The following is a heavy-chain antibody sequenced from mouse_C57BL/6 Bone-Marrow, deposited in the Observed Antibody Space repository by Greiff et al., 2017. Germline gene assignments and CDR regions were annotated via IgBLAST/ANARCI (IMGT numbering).Heavy chain of an antibody. D-gene: IGHD3-2*02. J-gene: IGHJ4*01. V-gene: IGHV5-4*01. CDR3: ARDPAQAPYYAMDY. CDR2: ISDGGSYT. CDR1: GFTFSSYA. Sequence: EVKLMESGGGLVKPGGSLKLSCAASGFTFSSYAMSWVRQTPEKRLEWVATISDGGSYTYYPDNVKGRFTISRDNAKNNLYLQMSHLKSEDTAMYYCARDPAQAPYYAMDYWGQGTSVTVSS.